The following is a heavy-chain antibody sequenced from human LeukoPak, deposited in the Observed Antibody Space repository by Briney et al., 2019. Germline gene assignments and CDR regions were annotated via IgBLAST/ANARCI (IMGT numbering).Heavy chain of an antibody. J-gene: IGHJ3*02. Sequence: SETLSLTCTVSGGSISSGGYYWSWIRQYPGKGLEWIGYIYYSGSTYYNPSLKSRVTISVDTSKNQFSLRLSSVTAADTAIYYCARTTTSDAFDIWGQGTMVTVSS. CDR3: ARTTTSDAFDI. D-gene: IGHD1-1*01. V-gene: IGHV4-31*03. CDR1: GGSISSGGYY. CDR2: IYYSGST.